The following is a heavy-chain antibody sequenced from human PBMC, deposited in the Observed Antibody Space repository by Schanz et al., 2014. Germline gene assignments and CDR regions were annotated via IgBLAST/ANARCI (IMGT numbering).Heavy chain of an antibody. J-gene: IGHJ4*02. D-gene: IGHD2-2*01. CDR1: GYTFTSDS. Sequence: QVQLVQSGAEVKKPGASVKVSCKASGYTFTSDSMHWVRQAPGQGLEWMGMINPSGGGTSYALRFQGRVTVTRGTSRSTVYMELSSLRSEDTAVYYCARAAAAYCSDTSCVGTPFDYWGQGTLVTVSS. V-gene: IGHV1-46*03. CDR2: INPSGGGT. CDR3: ARAAAAYCSDTSCVGTPFDY.